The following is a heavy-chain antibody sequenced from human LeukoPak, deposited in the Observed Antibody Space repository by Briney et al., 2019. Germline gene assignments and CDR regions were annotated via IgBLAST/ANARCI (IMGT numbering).Heavy chain of an antibody. CDR3: ARDLVATISYWYFDL. D-gene: IGHD5-12*01. V-gene: IGHV4-39*07. J-gene: IGHJ2*01. Sequence: PSETLSLTCTVSGGSISSSSYYWGWIRQPPGKGLEWIGRIYTSGSTNYNPSLKSRVTMSVDTSKNQFSLKLSSVTAADTAVYYCARDLVATISYWYFDLWGRGTLVTVSS. CDR2: IYTSGST. CDR1: GGSISSSSYY.